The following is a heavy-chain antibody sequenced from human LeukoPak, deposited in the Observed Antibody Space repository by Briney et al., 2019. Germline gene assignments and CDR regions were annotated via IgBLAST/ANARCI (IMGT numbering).Heavy chain of an antibody. D-gene: IGHD3-10*01. J-gene: IGHJ2*01. CDR2: LYSGGTT. Sequence: GGSLRLSCEGSGFTVSTNYMNWVRQPPGKGLEWVSILYSGGTTYYADSVKGRFTVSRDSSKNTLFLHMNSLRAEDTAVYYCARVGDHYHWYLDLWGRGTLVTASS. V-gene: IGHV3-53*01. CDR3: ARVGDHYHWYLDL. CDR1: GFTVSTNY.